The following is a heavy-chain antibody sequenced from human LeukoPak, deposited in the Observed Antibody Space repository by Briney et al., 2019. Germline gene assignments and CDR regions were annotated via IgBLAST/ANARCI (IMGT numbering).Heavy chain of an antibody. CDR3: ARDSLPMAVTGPFDH. Sequence: GRSLRLSCAASGFTFSSYGMHWVRQAPGKGLEWVTSIWFDGSNIHYADPVKGRVIISRDNSKSALYLQMNSLRAEDTAIYYCARDSLPMAVTGPFDHWGQGALVTVSS. V-gene: IGHV3-33*01. J-gene: IGHJ4*02. D-gene: IGHD6-19*01. CDR1: GFTFSSYG. CDR2: IWFDGSNI.